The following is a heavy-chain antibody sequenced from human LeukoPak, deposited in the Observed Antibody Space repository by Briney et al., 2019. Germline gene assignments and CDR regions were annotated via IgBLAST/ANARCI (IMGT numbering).Heavy chain of an antibody. CDR3: AGDSSSWPFEYFQH. Sequence: ASVKVSCKASGYTFSNFGISWVRQAPGQGLEWMGWISAYNGNTNYAQKLQGRVTMTTDTSTSTAYMELRSLRSDDTAVYYCAGDSSSWPFEYFQHWGQGTLVTVSS. D-gene: IGHD6-13*01. CDR1: GYTFSNFG. V-gene: IGHV1-18*01. CDR2: ISAYNGNT. J-gene: IGHJ1*01.